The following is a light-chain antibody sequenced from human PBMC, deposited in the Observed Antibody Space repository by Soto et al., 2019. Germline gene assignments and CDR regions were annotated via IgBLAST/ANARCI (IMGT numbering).Light chain of an antibody. Sequence: EIVVTQSPGTLSACPGERGTLSFMASQSVSNNYLAWYQQKPGQAPRLLIYGASNRATGIPDRFSGSGSGTDFTLTISRLEPEDFAVYYCHQYGSSGTFGQGTKV. CDR1: QSVSNNY. CDR3: HQYGSSGT. V-gene: IGKV3-20*01. CDR2: GAS. J-gene: IGKJ1*01.